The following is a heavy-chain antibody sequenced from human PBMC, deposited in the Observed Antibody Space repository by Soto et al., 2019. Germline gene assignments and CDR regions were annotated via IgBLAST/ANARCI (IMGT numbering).Heavy chain of an antibody. Sequence: QVQLVQSGAEVKKPGASVKVSCKASGYTFTSYGISWVRQAPGQGLEWMGWISPYNGNTNYAQKLQGRVTMTTDTSTSTAYMELRSLRSDDTAVYYCARVPPHYYDSSGYYGGEYFQHWGQGTLVTVSS. D-gene: IGHD3-22*01. CDR2: ISPYNGNT. CDR1: GYTFTSYG. J-gene: IGHJ1*01. CDR3: ARVPPHYYDSSGYYGGEYFQH. V-gene: IGHV1-18*04.